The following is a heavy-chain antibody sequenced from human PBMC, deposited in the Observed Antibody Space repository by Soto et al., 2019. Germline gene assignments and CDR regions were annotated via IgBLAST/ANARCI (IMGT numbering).Heavy chain of an antibody. CDR1: GFTFSSYW. V-gene: IGHV3-74*01. Sequence: PGGSQRLSCAASGFTFSSYWMHWVRQAPGKGLVWVSRINSDGSSTSYADSVKGRFTTSRDNAKNTLYLQMNSLRAEDTAVYYCASSLPRRGYSYGGDSFDIWGQGTMVTVSS. CDR2: INSDGSST. J-gene: IGHJ3*02. D-gene: IGHD5-18*01. CDR3: ASSLPRRGYSYGGDSFDI.